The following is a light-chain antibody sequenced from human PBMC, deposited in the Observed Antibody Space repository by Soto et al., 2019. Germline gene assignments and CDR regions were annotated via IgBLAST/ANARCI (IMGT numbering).Light chain of an antibody. Sequence: QSVLTQPPSASGSPGQSVTISCTGTSSDVGGYNYVSWYQQHPGKAPKLMICEVSKRPSGVPDRFSGSKSGNTASLTVSGLQAEDEADYYCSSYAGSNNFGVFGTGTKVPVL. CDR3: SSYAGSNNFGV. J-gene: IGLJ1*01. CDR2: EVS. CDR1: SSDVGGYNY. V-gene: IGLV2-8*01.